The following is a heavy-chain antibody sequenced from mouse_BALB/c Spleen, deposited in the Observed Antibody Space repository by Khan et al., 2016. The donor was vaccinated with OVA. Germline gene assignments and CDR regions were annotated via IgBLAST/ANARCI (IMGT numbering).Heavy chain of an antibody. D-gene: IGHD4-1*01. CDR3: AREASSWDLSFPN. V-gene: IGHV1S136*01. J-gene: IGHJ3*01. Sequence: EVQLQESGPELVEPGASVKMSCKASGYTFTNYVMHWVKQKPGQGLEWIGYINPYNAGTRYSEKFKGKATLTSDLSSTTAYMELSSLTSEDSAVYYCAREASSWDLSFPNWGQGTLVTVSA. CDR1: GYTFTNYV. CDR2: INPYNAGT.